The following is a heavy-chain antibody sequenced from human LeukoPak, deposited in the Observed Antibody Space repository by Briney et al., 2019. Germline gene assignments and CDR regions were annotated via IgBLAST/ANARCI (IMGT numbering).Heavy chain of an antibody. V-gene: IGHV4-59*01. D-gene: IGHD3-3*01. CDR3: ARRFLDDWYFDL. CDR2: IYYSGST. J-gene: IGHJ2*01. Sequence: SETLSLTCTVSGGSISSYYWRCIRQPPGKGLEWIGYIYYSGSTNYNPSLKCRVTISVDTSKTQFPLRLSSVTAADTAVYYCARRFLDDWYFDLWGRGTLVTVSS. CDR1: GGSISSYY.